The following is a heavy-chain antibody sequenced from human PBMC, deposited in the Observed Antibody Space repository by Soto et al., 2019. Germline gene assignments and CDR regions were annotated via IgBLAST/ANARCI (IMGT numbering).Heavy chain of an antibody. J-gene: IGHJ6*02. CDR1: GFTVSSNY. Sequence: EVQLVESGGGLIQPGGSLRLSCAASGFTVSSNYMSWVRQAPGKGLEWVSVIYSGGSTYYADSVKGRFTISRDNSKNTLYLQMNSLRAEDTAVYYCASSYPPYYYYGMDVWGQGTTVTVSS. V-gene: IGHV3-53*01. CDR3: ASSYPPYYYYGMDV. CDR2: IYSGGST.